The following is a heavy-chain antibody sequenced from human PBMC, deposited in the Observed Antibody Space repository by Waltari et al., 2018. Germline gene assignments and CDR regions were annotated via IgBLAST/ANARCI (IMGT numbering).Heavy chain of an antibody. Sequence: EVQLVESGGGLIQPGGSLRLSCAASGFTVSSNYMSWVRQAPGKGLEWVSVIYSGGSTYYADSVKGRFTISRDNSKNTLYLQMNSLRAEDTAVYYCAIHLRMDYGDYRYYYFDYWGQGTLVTVSS. CDR2: IYSGGST. D-gene: IGHD4-17*01. CDR1: GFTVSSNY. J-gene: IGHJ4*02. V-gene: IGHV3-53*01. CDR3: AIHLRMDYGDYRYYYFDY.